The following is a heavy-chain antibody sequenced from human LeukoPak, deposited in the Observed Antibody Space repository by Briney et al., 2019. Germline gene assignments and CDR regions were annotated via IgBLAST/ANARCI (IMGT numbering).Heavy chain of an antibody. Sequence: GASVKVSCKASGYTFTSYYMHWVRQAPGQGLEWMGIINPSGGSTSYAQKFQGRVTMTRDTSTSTVYMELSSLRSEDTAVCYCARDWFRQQLVRGLLLHWGQGTLVTVSS. D-gene: IGHD6-13*01. CDR3: ARDWFRQQLVRGLLLH. CDR2: INPSGGST. V-gene: IGHV1-46*01. J-gene: IGHJ4*02. CDR1: GYTFTSYY.